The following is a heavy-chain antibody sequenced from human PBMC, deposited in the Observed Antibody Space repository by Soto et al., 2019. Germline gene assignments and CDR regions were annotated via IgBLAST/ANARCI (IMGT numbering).Heavy chain of an antibody. CDR3: ARDVRGHYYYYGMDV. CDR1: GYTFTSYG. V-gene: IGHV1-18*01. D-gene: IGHD5-12*01. J-gene: IGHJ6*02. CDR2: ISAYNGNT. Sequence: QVQLVQSGAEVKKPGASVKVSCKASGYTFTSYGISWVRQAPGQGLEWMGWISAYNGNTNYAQRLQGRVTMTTDTSTSTLYMELRSLRSDDTAVYYCARDVRGHYYYYGMDVRGQGTTVTVSS.